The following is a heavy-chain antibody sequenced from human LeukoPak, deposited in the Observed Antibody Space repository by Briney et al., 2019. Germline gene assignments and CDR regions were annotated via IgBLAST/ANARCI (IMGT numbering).Heavy chain of an antibody. V-gene: IGHV1-18*01. D-gene: IGHD6-13*01. CDR1: GYTFTSYG. J-gene: IGHJ6*02. CDR2: ISAYNGNT. Sequence: GASVKVSCKASGYTFTSYGISWVRQAPGQGLEWMGWISAYNGNTNYAQKLQGRVTMTTDTSTSTAYMELRSLRSDDTAVYYCAGDYSSSWYGTDYYYYGMDVWGQGTTVTVSS. CDR3: AGDYSSSWYGTDYYYYGMDV.